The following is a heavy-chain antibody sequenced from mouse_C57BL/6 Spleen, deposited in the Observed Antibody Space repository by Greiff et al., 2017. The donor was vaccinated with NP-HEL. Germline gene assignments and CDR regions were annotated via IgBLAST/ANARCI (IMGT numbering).Heavy chain of an antibody. D-gene: IGHD1-3*01. J-gene: IGHJ3*01. Sequence: EVRLVESEGGLVQPGSSMKLSCTASGFTFSDYYMAWVRQVPEKGLEWVANINYDGSSTYYLDSLKSRFIISRDNAKNILYLQMSSLKSEDTATYYCARGSKGLGYWGQGTLVTVSA. V-gene: IGHV5-16*01. CDR1: GFTFSDYY. CDR3: ARGSKGLGY. CDR2: INYDGSST.